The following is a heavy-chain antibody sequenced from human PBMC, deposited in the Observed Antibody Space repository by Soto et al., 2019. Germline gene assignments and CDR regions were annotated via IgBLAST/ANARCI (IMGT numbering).Heavy chain of an antibody. CDR3: ATPVVRFLEWTTDY. V-gene: IGHV3-48*02. CDR1: GFTFSSYI. D-gene: IGHD3-3*01. CDR2: ITNGGTTI. J-gene: IGHJ4*02. Sequence: GGSLRLSCAASGFTFSSYIMNWVRQSPGKGLEWISYITNGGTTIYYADSVKGRFTISRDNAKNSLYLHMNSLRDDDTAVYYCATPVVRFLEWTTDYWGQGTLVTVSS.